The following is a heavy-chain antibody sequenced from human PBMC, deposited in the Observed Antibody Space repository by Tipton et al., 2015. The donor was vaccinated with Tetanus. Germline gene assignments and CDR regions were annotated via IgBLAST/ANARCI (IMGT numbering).Heavy chain of an antibody. D-gene: IGHD5-24*01. CDR3: VANDGGLEHGQH. CDR2: IVVGNGDT. Sequence: QLVQSGAEVKKPGTSVKVSCKASGFSFGASAVHWVRQARGQRLEWIGWIVVGNGDTKYAQKFQERVTITRDMSTNTAYMEMSSLRPEDTAVYYCVANDGGLEHGQHWGQGTLVTVSS. V-gene: IGHV1-58*01. J-gene: IGHJ1*01. CDR1: GFSFGASA.